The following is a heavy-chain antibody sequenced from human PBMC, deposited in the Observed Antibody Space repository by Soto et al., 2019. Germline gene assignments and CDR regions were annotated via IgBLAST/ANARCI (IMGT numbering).Heavy chain of an antibody. V-gene: IGHV4-4*02. D-gene: IGHD1-26*01. CDR2: IYHSGIT. Sequence: QVQLQESGPGLVKPSGTLSLTCGVSGGSVSSSNWWSGVRQPPGKWGEWIGEIYHSGITNYNTSPMSRVNISGDKTTTQFTRKLSSVTAADTAVYYCARVSGSDYYGMDSWGQGTTVTVPS. CDR1: GGSVSSSNW. J-gene: IGHJ6*02. CDR3: ARVSGSDYYGMDS.